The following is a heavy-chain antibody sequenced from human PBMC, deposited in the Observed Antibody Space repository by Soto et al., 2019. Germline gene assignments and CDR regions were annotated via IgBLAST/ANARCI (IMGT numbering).Heavy chain of an antibody. J-gene: IGHJ6*02. D-gene: IGHD3-16*02. CDR2: ICYSGST. V-gene: IGHV4-38-2*02. CDR3: ARDYRVPSAGAMVD. CDR1: ASSITHASY. Sequence: LSLTCTVSASSITHASYSGWLRQPPGKGLEWIGAICYSGSTYYNPSLKSRIRTSVDTSKHQFSPKVNPVTAADSAVYDCARDYRVPSAGAMVDWGQGTTVTVS.